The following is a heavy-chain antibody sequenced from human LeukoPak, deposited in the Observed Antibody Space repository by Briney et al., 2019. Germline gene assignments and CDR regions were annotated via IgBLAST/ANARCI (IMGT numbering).Heavy chain of an antibody. V-gene: IGHV1-18*01. CDR2: ISAYNGAT. J-gene: IGHJ4*02. Sequence: ASVKVPCKASGYTFTSHGITWVRQAPRQGVEWLGWISAYNGATNYAQRPQGRVTMTTDTSTNTAYMDLRSLRSDDTAVYYCARDRSSGSNYGDYWGQGTLVTVSS. CDR1: GYTFTSHG. D-gene: IGHD1-26*01. CDR3: ARDRSSGSNYGDY.